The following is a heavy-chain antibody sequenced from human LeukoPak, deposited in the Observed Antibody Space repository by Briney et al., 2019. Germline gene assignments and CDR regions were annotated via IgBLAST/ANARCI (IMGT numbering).Heavy chain of an antibody. D-gene: IGHD2-8*01. CDR1: GYIFTTYS. CDR3: APKWSSRDWFDP. Sequence: ASVKVSCKTSGYIFTTYSIHWVRQAPGQGLEWMGVINPRGDATIYAQKFEGRVTMTSDTSTTTVYMELSSLTSEDTGLYYCAPKWSSRDWFDPWGQGTLVTVSS. J-gene: IGHJ5*02. V-gene: IGHV1-46*01. CDR2: INPRGDAT.